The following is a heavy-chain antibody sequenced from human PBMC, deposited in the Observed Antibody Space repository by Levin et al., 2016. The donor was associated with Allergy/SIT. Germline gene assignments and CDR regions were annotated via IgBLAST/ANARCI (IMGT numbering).Heavy chain of an antibody. V-gene: IGHV1-69*05. D-gene: IGHD6-6*01. J-gene: IGHJ6*02. Sequence: WVRQAPGQGLEWMGGIIPIFGTANYAQKLQGRVTMTTDTSTSTAYMELRSLRSDDTAVYYCARPAIQYSSSSPLEYYYYGMDVWGQGTTVTVSS. CDR2: IIPIFGTA. CDR3: ARPAIQYSSSSPLEYYYYGMDV.